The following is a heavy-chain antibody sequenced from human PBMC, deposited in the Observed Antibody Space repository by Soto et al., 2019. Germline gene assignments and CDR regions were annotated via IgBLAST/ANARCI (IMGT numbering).Heavy chain of an antibody. CDR3: ARAGYCGGDCYYAFDI. V-gene: IGHV1-18*04. CDR2: ISAYNGNT. Sequence: QVQLVQSGAEVKKPGASVKVSCKASGYTFTGYGISWVRQAPGQGLEWMGWISAYNGNTNYAQKLQGRVTMTTDTSTSTAYMELRSLRYDDTAVYFCARAGYCGGDCYYAFDIWGQGTMVTVSS. CDR1: GYTFTGYG. D-gene: IGHD2-21*02. J-gene: IGHJ3*02.